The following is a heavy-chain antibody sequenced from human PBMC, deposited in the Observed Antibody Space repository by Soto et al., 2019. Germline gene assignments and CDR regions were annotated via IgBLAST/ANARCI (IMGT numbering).Heavy chain of an antibody. CDR2: ISGSDGKT. J-gene: IGHJ4*02. CDR3: AKVTDSRRYYFDY. Sequence: GGSLRLSCAASGFSFGSYALSWVRQAPGKGLEWVSTISGSDGKTFYADAVKGRFTISRDNSKNTLYLQMNSLRAEDTAVYYCAKVTDSRRYYFDYWGQGTLVTVSS. V-gene: IGHV3-23*01. CDR1: GFSFGSYA. D-gene: IGHD3-22*01.